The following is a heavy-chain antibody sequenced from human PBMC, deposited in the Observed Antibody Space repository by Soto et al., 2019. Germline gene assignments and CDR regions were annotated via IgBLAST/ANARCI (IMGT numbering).Heavy chain of an antibody. CDR1: GCSISSSSYY. D-gene: IGHD2-21*02. J-gene: IGHJ4*02. CDR3: ATVPLLDDFDY. V-gene: IGHV4-39*01. Sequence: QLQLQESCPGLVKPSETLSLTCTVSGCSISSSSYYWGWIRQPPGKGLEWLGRIYYSGSTYYNPSLKSRVTISVDTSKNQFSLKLSSVTAADTAVYYCATVPLLDDFDYWGQGTLVTVSS. CDR2: IYYSGST.